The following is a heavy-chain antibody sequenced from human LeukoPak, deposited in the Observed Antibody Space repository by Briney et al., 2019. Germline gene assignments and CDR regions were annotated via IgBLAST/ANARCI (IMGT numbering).Heavy chain of an antibody. CDR2: INPNSGGT. Sequence: GASVKVSCKASGYTFTGYYMHWVRQAPGQGLEWMGWINPNSGGTNYAQKFQGRVTMTRDTSISTAYMELSRLRSDDTAVYYCARWGCARPWHYYYHYMAVWGKGTPVTVSS. D-gene: IGHD3-16*01. CDR3: ARWGCARPWHYYYHYMAV. J-gene: IGHJ6*03. V-gene: IGHV1-2*02. CDR1: GYTFTGYY.